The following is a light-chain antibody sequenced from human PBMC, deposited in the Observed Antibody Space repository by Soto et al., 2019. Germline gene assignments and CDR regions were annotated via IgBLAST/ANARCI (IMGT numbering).Light chain of an antibody. Sequence: EIVMAQSPATLSVSPGERAALSCRASQSVSINFTWYQQKPGQAHRLLIYGASTRATGIAARFSGSGSGTEFILTISSLQSGDVAVNYCQQYNNWPYTFGQGTKLAI. CDR3: QQYNNWPYT. J-gene: IGKJ2*01. V-gene: IGKV3-15*01. CDR1: QSVSIN. CDR2: GAS.